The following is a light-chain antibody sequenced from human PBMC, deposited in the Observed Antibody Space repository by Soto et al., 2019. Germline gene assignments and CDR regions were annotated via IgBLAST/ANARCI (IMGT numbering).Light chain of an antibody. CDR3: QKYGSSPFN. J-gene: IGKJ3*01. CDR2: GTS. V-gene: IGKV3-20*01. CDR1: QSVSSTF. Sequence: EIVFTHSPFTLSLSPVERATLSFMASQSVSSTFFAWYQHKPGQAPRLLIYGTSNRATGIPDRFSGSGSGTAFTLTISRLEPEDFAVYYCQKYGSSPFNFGPGTKVDIK.